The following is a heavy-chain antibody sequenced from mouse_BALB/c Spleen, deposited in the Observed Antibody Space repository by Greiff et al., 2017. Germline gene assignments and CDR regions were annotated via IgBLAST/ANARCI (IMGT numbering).Heavy chain of an antibody. CDR2: IWAGGST. Sequence: VQGVESGPGLVAPSQSLSITCTVSGFSLTSYGVHWVRQPPGKGLEWLGVIWAGGSTNYNSALMSRLSISKDNSKSQVFLKMNSLQTDDTAMYYCARDGATVVERRPWFAYWGQGTLVTVSA. CDR3: ARDGATVVERRPWFAY. V-gene: IGHV2-9*02. D-gene: IGHD1-1*01. CDR1: GFSLTSYG. J-gene: IGHJ3*01.